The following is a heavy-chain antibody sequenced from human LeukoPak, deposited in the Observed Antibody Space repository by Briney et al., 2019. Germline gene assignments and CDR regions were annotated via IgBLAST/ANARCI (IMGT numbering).Heavy chain of an antibody. J-gene: IGHJ4*02. V-gene: IGHV3-23*01. Sequence: PGGSLRLSCAASGFTFSSYAMSWVRQAPGKGLEWVSAISGSGGSTYYADSMKGRFTISRDNSKNTLYLQMNSLRAEDTAVYYCAKDGEAAGSLGGSDYWGQGTLVTVSS. CDR1: GFTFSSYA. D-gene: IGHD3-16*01. CDR3: AKDGEAAGSLGGSDY. CDR2: ISGSGGST.